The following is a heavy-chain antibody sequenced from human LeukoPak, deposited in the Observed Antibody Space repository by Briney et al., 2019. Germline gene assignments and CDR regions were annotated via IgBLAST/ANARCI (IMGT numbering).Heavy chain of an antibody. D-gene: IGHD6-19*01. CDR1: GFTFSGSA. CDR2: IRSKANSYAT. CDR3: ARATSGYSSGLREIGY. J-gene: IGHJ4*02. Sequence: GGSLRLSCAASGFTFSGSAIHWVRQASGKGLEWVGRIRSKANSYATAYAASVKGRFTISRDNSKNTLYLQMNSLRAEDTAVYYCARATSGYSSGLREIGYWGQGTLVTVSS. V-gene: IGHV3-73*01.